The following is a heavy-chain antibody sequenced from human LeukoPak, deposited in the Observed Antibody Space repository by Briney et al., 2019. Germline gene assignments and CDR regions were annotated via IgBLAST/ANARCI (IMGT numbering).Heavy chain of an antibody. CDR3: ARGQHRWDYSHNLMSF. CDR1: GFTFSNYA. D-gene: IGHD4-11*01. V-gene: IGHV3-30*04. J-gene: IGHJ3*01. CDR2: ISYDGSNK. Sequence: GGSLRLSCAASGFTFSNYAMHWVRQAPGKGLEWVALISYDGSNKFYADSVKGRFTISRDNSKNTLYLLMNSLRADDTAVYYCARGQHRWDYSHNLMSFWGQGTLVTVSS.